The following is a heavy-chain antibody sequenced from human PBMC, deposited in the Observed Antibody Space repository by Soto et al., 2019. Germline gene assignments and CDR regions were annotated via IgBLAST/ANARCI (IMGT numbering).Heavy chain of an antibody. CDR3: AITYYDILTGPRYYYYGMDV. CDR1: GGTFSSYA. V-gene: IGHV1-69*06. D-gene: IGHD3-9*01. J-gene: IGHJ6*02. Sequence: SVKVSCKASGGTFSSYAISWVRQAPGQGLEWMGGIIPIFGTANYAQKFQGRVTITADKSTSTAYMELSSLRSEDTAVYYCAITYYDILTGPRYYYYGMDVWGQGTTVPVSS. CDR2: IIPIFGTA.